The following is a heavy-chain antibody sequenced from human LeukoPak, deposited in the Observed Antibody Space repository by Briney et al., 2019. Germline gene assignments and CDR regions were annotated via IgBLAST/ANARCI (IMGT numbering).Heavy chain of an antibody. CDR3: AKVLARPGYFDY. CDR2: ISGSGGST. Sequence: GESLRLSCTASGFTFNTHTFNWVRQAPGKGLEWVSAISGSGGSTYYADSVKGRFTISRDNSKNTLYLQMNSLRAEDTAVYYCAKVLARPGYFDYWGQGTLVTVSS. V-gene: IGHV3-23*01. J-gene: IGHJ4*02. CDR1: GFTFNTHT.